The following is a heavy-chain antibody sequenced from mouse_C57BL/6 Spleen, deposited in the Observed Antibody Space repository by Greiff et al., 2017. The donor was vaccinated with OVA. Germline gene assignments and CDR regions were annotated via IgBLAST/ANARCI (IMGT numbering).Heavy chain of an antibody. CDR1: GFTFSDYY. D-gene: IGHD1-1*01. V-gene: IGHV5-16*01. Sequence: EVQLVESEGGLVQPGSSMKLSCTASGFTFSDYYMAWVRQVPEKGLEWVANINYDGSSTYYLDSLKSRFIISRDNAKNILYLQMSSLKSEDTATYYCARGLYYGSSYGYCDVWGTGTTVTVSS. CDR2: INYDGSST. J-gene: IGHJ1*03. CDR3: ARGLYYGSSYGYCDV.